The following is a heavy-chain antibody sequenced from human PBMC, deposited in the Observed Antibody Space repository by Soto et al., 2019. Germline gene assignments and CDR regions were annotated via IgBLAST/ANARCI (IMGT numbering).Heavy chain of an antibody. CDR1: EVTLSNYV. CDR2: IWSGGSNK. Sequence: GGSLRLSCAAAEVTLSNYVMHWVRQAPGKGLEWVAVIWSGGSNKYYADSVKGRFTISRDNSKNTLYLQMNSLRAEDTAVSYCARPLQYQNCLDPCGQGTLVTVSS. J-gene: IGHJ5*02. CDR3: ARPLQYQNCLDP. D-gene: IGHD4-4*01. V-gene: IGHV3-33*01.